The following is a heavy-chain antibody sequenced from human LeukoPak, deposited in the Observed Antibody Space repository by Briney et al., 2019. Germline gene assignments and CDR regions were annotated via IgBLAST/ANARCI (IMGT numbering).Heavy chain of an antibody. CDR2: IASKTDGGTT. CDR1: GFTFSSYA. J-gene: IGHJ4*02. V-gene: IGHV3-15*04. CDR3: TTGIRGD. Sequence: GGSLRLSCAASGFTFSSYAMNWVRQAPGKGLEWVGRIASKTDGGTTDYAAPVKGRFTISRDDSKNTLFLQMNSLKTEDTAVYYCTTGIRGDCGQGTLVTVSS.